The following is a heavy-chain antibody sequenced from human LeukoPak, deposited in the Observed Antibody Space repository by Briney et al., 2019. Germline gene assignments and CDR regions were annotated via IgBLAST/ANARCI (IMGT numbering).Heavy chain of an antibody. V-gene: IGHV3-30*02. Sequence: PGGSLRLSCVASGFTFSSYGMHWVRQAPGKGLEWVAFIWYDGSNQYYADSVKGRFTISRDNSKNTLYLQMSSLKAEDTAVYYCAKERYVAAAGTILSFDSWGQGTLVTVSS. CDR2: IWYDGSNQ. CDR3: AKERYVAAAGTILSFDS. CDR1: GFTFSSYG. J-gene: IGHJ4*02. D-gene: IGHD6-13*01.